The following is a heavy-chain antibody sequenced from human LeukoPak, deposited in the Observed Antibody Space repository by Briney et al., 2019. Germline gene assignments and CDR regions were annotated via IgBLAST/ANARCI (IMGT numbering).Heavy chain of an antibody. J-gene: IGHJ5*02. V-gene: IGHV3-23*01. Sequence: GGSLRLSCAASGFTFSSYAMSWVRQAPGKGLEWVTAISGSGGSTYYADSVKGRFTISRDNSKNTLYLQMNSLRAEDTAVYYCAKGAYCGGDCYSSGNWFDPWGQGTLVTVSS. CDR3: AKGAYCGGDCYSSGNWFDP. D-gene: IGHD2-21*02. CDR1: GFTFSSYA. CDR2: ISGSGGST.